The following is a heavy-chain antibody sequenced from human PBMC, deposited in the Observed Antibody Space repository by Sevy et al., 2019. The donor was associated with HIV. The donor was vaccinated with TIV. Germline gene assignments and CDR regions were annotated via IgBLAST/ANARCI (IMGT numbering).Heavy chain of an antibody. D-gene: IGHD3-22*01. CDR3: AKGQSNYYDSSGYYRKYFDY. Sequence: GGSLRLSCAASGFTFSSYSMNWVRQAPGKGLEWVSSISSSSSYIYYADSVKGRFTISRDNAKNSLYLQMNSLVAEDTAVYYCAKGQSNYYDSSGYYRKYFDYWGQGTLVTVSS. J-gene: IGHJ4*02. CDR1: GFTFSSYS. CDR2: ISSSSSYI. V-gene: IGHV3-21*01.